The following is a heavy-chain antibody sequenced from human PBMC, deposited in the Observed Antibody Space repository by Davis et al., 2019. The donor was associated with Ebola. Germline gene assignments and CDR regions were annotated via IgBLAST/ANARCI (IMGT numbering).Heavy chain of an antibody. CDR3: ARGYADGIRTDDAFDI. V-gene: IGHV3-11*05. J-gene: IGHJ3*02. D-gene: IGHD2-8*01. Sequence: FTFSRDNAKNSLYLQMNSLRAEDTAVYYCARGYADGIRTDDAFDIWGQGTMVTVSS.